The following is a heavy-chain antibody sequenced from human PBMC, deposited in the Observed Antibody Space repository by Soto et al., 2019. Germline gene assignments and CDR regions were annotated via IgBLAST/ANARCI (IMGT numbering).Heavy chain of an antibody. CDR3: AKDQGGDCSGGSCFNYYYYYYMDV. V-gene: IGHV3-30*18. Sequence: GGSLRLSCAASGFTFSSYGMHWVRQAPGKGLEWVAVISYDGSNKYYADSVKGRFTISRDNSKNTLYLQMNSLRAEDTAVYYCAKDQGGDCSGGSCFNYYYYYYMDVWGKGTTVTVSS. D-gene: IGHD2-15*01. CDR2: ISYDGSNK. J-gene: IGHJ6*03. CDR1: GFTFSSYG.